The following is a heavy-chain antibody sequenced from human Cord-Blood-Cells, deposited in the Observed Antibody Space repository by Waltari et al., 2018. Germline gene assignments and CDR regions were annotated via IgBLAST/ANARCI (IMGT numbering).Heavy chain of an antibody. J-gene: IGHJ4*02. D-gene: IGHD6-13*01. CDR2: ISSSSSYI. CDR3: ARDLAAAGFDY. CDR1: GFTFSSYS. V-gene: IGHV3-21*01. Sequence: VQLVESGGGLVKPGGSLRLSCAASGFTFSSYSMNRVRQAPGKGLEWVSSISSSSSYIYYADSVKGRFTISRDNAKNSLYLQMNSLRAEDTAVYYCARDLAAAGFDYWGQGTLVTVSS.